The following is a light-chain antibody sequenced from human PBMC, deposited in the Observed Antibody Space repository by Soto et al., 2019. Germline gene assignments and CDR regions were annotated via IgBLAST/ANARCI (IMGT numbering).Light chain of an antibody. V-gene: IGLV2-8*01. J-gene: IGLJ1*01. Sequence: QSALTHPPSASGSPRQSVTISCTGTSSDVGGYNYVSWYQQHPGKATKLVIYEVTKRPSGVPDRFSGSKSGNTASLTVPGLQAEEEADYYCSSFTGASTIFGNGTKVTV. CDR1: SSDVGGYNY. CDR2: EVT. CDR3: SSFTGASTI.